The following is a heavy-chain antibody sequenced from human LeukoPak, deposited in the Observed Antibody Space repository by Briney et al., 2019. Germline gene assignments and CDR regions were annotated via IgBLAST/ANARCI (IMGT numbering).Heavy chain of an antibody. Sequence: PGRSLRLSCSASGFTFRIYAMHWVRQAPGKGVEWGAGIAYDGSNKFHTDSVKGRFTISRDNSKNTLYLQMNSLRPDDTAVYYCARVVHSGSFPDAFDIWGQGTMVTVSS. CDR3: ARVVHSGSFPDAFDI. CDR2: IAYDGSNK. CDR1: GFTFRIYA. D-gene: IGHD1-26*01. J-gene: IGHJ3*02. V-gene: IGHV3-30*04.